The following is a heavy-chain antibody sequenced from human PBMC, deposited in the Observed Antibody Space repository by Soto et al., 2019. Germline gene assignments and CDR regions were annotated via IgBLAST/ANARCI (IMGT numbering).Heavy chain of an antibody. V-gene: IGHV4-34*01. Sequence: SETLSLTCAVYGGSFSGYYWSWIRQPPGKGLDWIGEINHSGSTNYNPSLKSRVTISVDTSKNQFSLKLSSVTAADTAVYYCARNRYYDFWSGQPYLYYFDYWGQGTLVTVSS. CDR3: ARNRYYDFWSGQPYLYYFDY. D-gene: IGHD3-3*01. CDR2: INHSGST. CDR1: GGSFSGYY. J-gene: IGHJ4*02.